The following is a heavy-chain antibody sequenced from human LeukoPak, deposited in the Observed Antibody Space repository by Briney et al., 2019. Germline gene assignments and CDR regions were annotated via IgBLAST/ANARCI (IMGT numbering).Heavy chain of an antibody. Sequence: GGSLRLSCEASGFIFRNYAIHWVRQAPGKGLEWVAIISYDGDNQYYADSVKGRSTISRDISMSTVYLEINSLRTEDTAVYYCARDRLRQVLWYFDLWGRGTLVTVRS. V-gene: IGHV3-30*04. D-gene: IGHD5-12*01. CDR3: ARDRLRQVLWYFDL. CDR2: ISYDGDNQ. CDR1: GFIFRNYA. J-gene: IGHJ2*01.